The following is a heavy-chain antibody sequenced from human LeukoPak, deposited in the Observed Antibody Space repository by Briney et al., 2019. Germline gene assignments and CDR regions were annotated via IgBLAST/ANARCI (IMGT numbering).Heavy chain of an antibody. CDR3: ARFPGIAAPGAYMDV. V-gene: IGHV4-38-2*01. D-gene: IGHD6-13*01. CDR2: IYHSGST. CDR1: GYSISSGYY. Sequence: SETLSLTCAVSGYSISSGYYWGWIRQPPGKGLEWIGSIYHSGSTYYYPSLKSRVTISVDTSKNQFSLKLSSVTAADTAVYYCARFPGIAAPGAYMDVWGKGTTVTVSS. J-gene: IGHJ6*03.